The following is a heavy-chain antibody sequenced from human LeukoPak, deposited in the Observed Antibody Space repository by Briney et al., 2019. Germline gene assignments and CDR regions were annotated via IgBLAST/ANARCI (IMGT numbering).Heavy chain of an antibody. J-gene: IGHJ6*02. CDR3: ARVDV. CDR1: GFTFSDHY. V-gene: IGHV3-72*01. Sequence: GGSLRLSCAASGFTFSDHYMGWVRQAPGKGLEWVGRTRNKANSYTTEYAASVKGRFTISRDDSKNSLYLQMNSLKTEDTAVYYCARVDVWGQGTTVTVSS. CDR2: TRNKANSYTT.